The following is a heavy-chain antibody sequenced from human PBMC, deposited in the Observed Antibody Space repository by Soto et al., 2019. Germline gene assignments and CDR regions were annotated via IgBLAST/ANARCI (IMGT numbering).Heavy chain of an antibody. CDR3: ARVDSSSLHFDY. D-gene: IGHD6-6*01. J-gene: IGHJ4*02. V-gene: IGHV1-8*01. CDR2: MNPNSGNT. CDR1: GYTFTSYD. Sequence: ASVKVSCKASGYTFTSYDINWVRQATGQGLEWMGWMNPNSGNTGYAQKFQGRVTMTRNTSISTAYMELSSLRSEDTAVYYCARVDSSSLHFDYWGQGTLVTVSS.